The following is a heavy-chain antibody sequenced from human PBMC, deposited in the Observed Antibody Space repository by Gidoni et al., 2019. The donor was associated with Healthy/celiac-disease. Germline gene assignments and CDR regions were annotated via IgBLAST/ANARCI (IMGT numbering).Heavy chain of an antibody. D-gene: IGHD6-13*01. Sequence: QLQLQESGPGLVTPSETLSLTCTVSGGSISSGSYYWGWIRQPPGKGLEWIGSIYYSGSTYYNPSLKSRVTISVDTSKNQFSLKLSSVTAADTAVYYCARDAAAADSCFDYWGQGTLVTVSS. J-gene: IGHJ4*02. CDR1: GGSISSGSYY. CDR2: IYYSGST. V-gene: IGHV4-39*07. CDR3: ARDAAAADSCFDY.